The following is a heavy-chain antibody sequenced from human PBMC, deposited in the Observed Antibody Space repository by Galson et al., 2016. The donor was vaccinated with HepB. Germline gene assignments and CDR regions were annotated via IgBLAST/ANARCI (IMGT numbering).Heavy chain of an antibody. CDR1: GYNFTNYW. CDR3: ARWELVVMD. CDR2: IYPHDSDA. J-gene: IGHJ4*02. Sequence: QSGAEVKKPGESLKIACKGSGYNFTNYWIGWVRQMPGKGLEWMGIIYPHDSDARYSPSFEGHVSISAEKSINTAYLQWSSLKASDTAMYYCARWELVVMDWGLGTLVTVSS. V-gene: IGHV5-51*01. D-gene: IGHD3-22*01.